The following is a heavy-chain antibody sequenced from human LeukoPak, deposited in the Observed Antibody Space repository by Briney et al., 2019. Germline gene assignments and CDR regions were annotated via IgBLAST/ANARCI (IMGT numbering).Heavy chain of an antibody. D-gene: IGHD3/OR15-3a*01. V-gene: IGHV1-24*01. CDR2: FDPEDGET. Sequence: ASVKVSCKVSGYTLTELSMHWVRQAPGKGLEWMGGFDPEDGETIYAQKFQGRVTMTEDTSTDTAYMGLSSLRSADTAVYYCATGLGYAFDIWGQGTMVTVSS. CDR1: GYTLTELS. CDR3: ATGLGYAFDI. J-gene: IGHJ3*02.